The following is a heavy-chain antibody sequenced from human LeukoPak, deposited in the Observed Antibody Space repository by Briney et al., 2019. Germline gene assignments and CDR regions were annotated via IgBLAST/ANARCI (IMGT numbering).Heavy chain of an antibody. V-gene: IGHV3-30*18. D-gene: IGHD5-12*01. CDR3: AKDLVATTVFDY. CDR1: GFTFSSYG. CDR2: ISYDGSNK. J-gene: IGHJ4*02. Sequence: GGSLRLSCAASGFTFSSYGMHWVRQAPGKGLEWVAVISYDGSNKYYADSVKGRFTISRDNSKSTLYLQMNSLRAEDTAVYYCAKDLVATTVFDYWGQGTLVTVSS.